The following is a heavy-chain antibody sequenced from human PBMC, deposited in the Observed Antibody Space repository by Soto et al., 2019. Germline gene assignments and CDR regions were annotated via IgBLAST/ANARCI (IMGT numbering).Heavy chain of an antibody. Sequence: SETLSLTCAVYGGSFSGYYWSWIRQPPGKGLEWIGEINHSGSTNYNPSLKSRVTISVDTSKNQFSLKLSSVTAADTAVYYCARVVADTPLFYYYMDVWGKGTTVTVSS. V-gene: IGHV4-34*01. J-gene: IGHJ6*03. CDR1: GGSFSGYY. CDR3: ARVVADTPLFYYYMDV. CDR2: INHSGST.